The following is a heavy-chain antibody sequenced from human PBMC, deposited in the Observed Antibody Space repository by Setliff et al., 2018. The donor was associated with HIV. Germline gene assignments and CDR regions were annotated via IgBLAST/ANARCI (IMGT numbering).Heavy chain of an antibody. Sequence: SGPTLVNPTQTLTLTCTVSGFSLSSSGVVVGWIRQPPGKALEWLALIYWDDDRRYSPSLKSRLTITKDTSKNQVVLTMTNMDPVDTATYYCAHILQDPPSHFYYYFYMDVWGKGTTVTVSS. J-gene: IGHJ6*03. V-gene: IGHV2-5*02. D-gene: IGHD3-3*02. CDR2: IYWDDDR. CDR3: AHILQDPPSHFYYYFYMDV. CDR1: GFSLSSSGVV.